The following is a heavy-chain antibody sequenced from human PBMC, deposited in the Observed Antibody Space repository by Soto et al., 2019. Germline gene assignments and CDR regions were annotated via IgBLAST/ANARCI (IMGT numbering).Heavy chain of an antibody. CDR2: IDPGTCNT. Sequence: QVQLVQSGAEVKKPGASLRVSCKSSGYTFITYAMHWVRQAPGQGSEWMGCIDPGTCNTKYSQKFQGRVTITSPTSARTVYMEMSRLTSGDTAVYYCARDGRVVVPAYRFDFWGQGRLVTVSS. CDR1: GYTFITYA. CDR3: ARDGRVVVPAYRFDF. D-gene: IGHD2-15*01. V-gene: IGHV1-3*01. J-gene: IGHJ5*01.